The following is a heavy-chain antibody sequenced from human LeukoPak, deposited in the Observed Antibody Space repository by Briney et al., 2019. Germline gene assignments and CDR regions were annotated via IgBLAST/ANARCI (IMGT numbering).Heavy chain of an antibody. J-gene: IGHJ4*02. D-gene: IGHD4-17*01. V-gene: IGHV3-49*03. CDR3: TRDRPSSFHDYGDQLLIDY. CDR1: GFTFGDYA. Sequence: PGGSLRLSCIVSGFTFGDYAMSWFRQAPGKGLEWVGFIRSKVYGGTTEYAASVKGRFTISRDESKSIAYLQMNSLKTEDTAVYYCTRDRPSSFHDYGDQLLIDYWGQGTLVTVSS. CDR2: IRSKVYGGTT.